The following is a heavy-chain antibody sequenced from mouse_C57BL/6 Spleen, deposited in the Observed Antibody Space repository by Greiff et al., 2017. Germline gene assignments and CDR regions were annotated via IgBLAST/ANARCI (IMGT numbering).Heavy chain of an antibody. V-gene: IGHV1-69*01. D-gene: IGHD1-1*01. CDR2: IDPSDSYT. CDR3: ARRSLYYGSPSWFAY. Sequence: VQLQQPGAELVMPGASVKLSCKASGYTFTSYWMHWVKQRPGQGLEWIGEIDPSDSYTNYNQKFKGKSTLTVDKSSSTAYMQLSSLTSEDSAVYYGARRSLYYGSPSWFAYWGQGTLVTVSA. J-gene: IGHJ3*01. CDR1: GYTFTSYW.